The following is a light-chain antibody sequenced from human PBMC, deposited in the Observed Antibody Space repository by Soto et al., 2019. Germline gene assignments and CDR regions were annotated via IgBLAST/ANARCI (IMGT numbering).Light chain of an antibody. CDR2: EVT. V-gene: IGLV2-14*01. J-gene: IGLJ1*01. CDR1: SSDVGGYDY. Sequence: QSALTQPASVSGSPGQSITISCTGTSSDVGGYDYVSWYQQHPDKAPKLIVYEVTHRPSGVSNRFSGSKSGNTASLTISGLQAEDEADYDCSSLTSGSTRVFGTGTKVTVL. CDR3: SSLTSGSTRV.